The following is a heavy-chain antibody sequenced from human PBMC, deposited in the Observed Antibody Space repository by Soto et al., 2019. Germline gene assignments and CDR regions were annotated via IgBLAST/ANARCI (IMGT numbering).Heavy chain of an antibody. V-gene: IGHV4-4*02. Sequence: PSETLSLTCAVSGGSISSSYWWNWVRQTPRGGLEWIGKIYHGGTTNYNPSLKNRVTISVDKSKNQFSLKLTSVTAADTAVYYWARVDILTVYGCMDVWGQGTPVTVSS. J-gene: IGHJ6*02. CDR2: IYHGGTT. D-gene: IGHD3-9*01. CDR3: ARVDILTVYGCMDV. CDR1: GGSISSSYW.